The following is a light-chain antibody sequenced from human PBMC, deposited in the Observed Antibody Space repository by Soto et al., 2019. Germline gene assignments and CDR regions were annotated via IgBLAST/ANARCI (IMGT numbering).Light chain of an antibody. J-gene: IGKJ4*01. Sequence: DIQMTQSPSTLSASLLDRISVTCXSSQSINRWLAWYQQKPGKAPKVLISKASTLESGVPSRFSGSGSGTEFTLTISSLQPDDFATYYCQQYKSYSPLTFGGGTKVDIK. CDR2: KAS. CDR1: QSINRW. CDR3: QQYKSYSPLT. V-gene: IGKV1-5*03.